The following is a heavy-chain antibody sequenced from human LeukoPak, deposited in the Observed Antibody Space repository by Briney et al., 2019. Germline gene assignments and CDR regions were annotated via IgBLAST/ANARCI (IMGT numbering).Heavy chain of an antibody. CDR2: IKQDGSEK. CDR1: GFTFSSYW. J-gene: IGHJ6*02. Sequence: GSLRLSCAASGFTFSSYWMSWVRQAPGKGLEWVANIKQDGSEKYYVDSVKGRFTISRDNAKNSLYLQMNSLRAEDTAVYYCARDKYSGGIQLWLKAPIYGMDVWGQGTTVTVSS. V-gene: IGHV3-7*03. D-gene: IGHD5-18*01. CDR3: ARDKYSGGIQLWLKAPIYGMDV.